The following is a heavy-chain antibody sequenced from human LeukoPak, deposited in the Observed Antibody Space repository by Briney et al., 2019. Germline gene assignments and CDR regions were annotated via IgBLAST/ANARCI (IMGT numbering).Heavy chain of an antibody. CDR3: ARVADLNQLLDFDY. J-gene: IGHJ4*02. CDR2: IDYSGST. D-gene: IGHD2-2*01. Sequence: NSSETLSLTCTVSGGSISSYYWSWIRQPPGKGLEWIGYIDYSGSTNYNPSLKRRITISVDTSKNQSSLKLSSVTAADTAVYYCARVADLNQLLDFDYWGQGTLVTVSS. V-gene: IGHV4-59*01. CDR1: GGSISSYY.